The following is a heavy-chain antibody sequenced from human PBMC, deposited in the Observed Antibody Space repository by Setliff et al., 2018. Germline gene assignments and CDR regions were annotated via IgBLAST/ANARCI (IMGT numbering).Heavy chain of an antibody. J-gene: IGHJ6*03. CDR2: IYTSGST. CDR3: ARVDYSPINYYYYYMDV. D-gene: IGHD4-4*01. Sequence: PSETLSLTCTVSGGSISSGSFYWSWIRQPAGKGLEWIGHIYTSGSTNYNPSLKSRVTISVDTSKNQFSLKLSSVTAADTAVYYCARVDYSPINYYYYYMDVWGKGTKVTVSS. V-gene: IGHV4-61*09. CDR1: GGSISSGSFY.